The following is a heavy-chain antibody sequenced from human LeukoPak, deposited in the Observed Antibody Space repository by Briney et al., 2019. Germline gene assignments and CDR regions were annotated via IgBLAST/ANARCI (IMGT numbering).Heavy chain of an antibody. CDR1: GFTFSGYT. CDR2: ISFDGSNK. CDR3: ARDLSGSYMSDY. V-gene: IGHV3-30-3*01. D-gene: IGHD3-10*01. J-gene: IGHJ4*02. Sequence: GTSLRLSCAVSGFTFSGYTMHWVRQAPGKGLEWVAVISFDGSNKYYEDSVKGRFTISRDNSKNTLYLQMNSLTDEDTAVYYCARDLSGSYMSDYWGQGTLVTVSS.